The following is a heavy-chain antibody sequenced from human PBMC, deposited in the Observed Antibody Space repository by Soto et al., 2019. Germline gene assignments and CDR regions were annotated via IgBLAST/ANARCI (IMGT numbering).Heavy chain of an antibody. D-gene: IGHD5-12*01. V-gene: IGHV1-69*08. CDR1: GGTFSTST. CDR3: ARDSPIGSTYSGSDAIDS. CDR2: TIPILDVA. J-gene: IGHJ4*02. Sequence: QVQLVQSGAEVKKPGSSVKVSCKASGGTFSTSTFTWVRQAPGQGLEWMGRTIPILDVADYAQDFQGRVTITADKSTSTAYMELTSLTSKDTAVYYCARDSPIGSTYSGSDAIDSWGQGTLVTVSS.